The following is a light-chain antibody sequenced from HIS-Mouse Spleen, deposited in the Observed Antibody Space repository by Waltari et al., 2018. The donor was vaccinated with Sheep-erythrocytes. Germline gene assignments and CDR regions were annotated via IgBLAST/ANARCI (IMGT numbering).Light chain of an antibody. CDR2: DAS. CDR1: QSVSSY. J-gene: IGKJ4*01. V-gene: IGKV3-11*01. Sequence: EIVLTQSPATLSLSPGERAPLSCRASQSVSSYLAWYQQKPGQAHRLLIYDASNRATGIPARFSGSGSGTDFTLTISSLEPEDFAVYYCQQSYSTPPTFGGGTKVEIK. CDR3: QQSYSTPPT.